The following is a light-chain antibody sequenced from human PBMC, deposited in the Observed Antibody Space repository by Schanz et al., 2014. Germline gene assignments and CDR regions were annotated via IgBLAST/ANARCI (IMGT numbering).Light chain of an antibody. J-gene: IGLJ2*01. Sequence: QSALTQPRSVSGSPGRSVTISCTGTNSDVGFYNYVSWYQQHPGKAPKLMIYDVIKRPSGVPHRFSGSKSGNTASLTISGLLAEDEADYYCCSYAGSYTFEVVFGGGTKLTVL. CDR2: DVI. CDR1: NSDVGFYNY. V-gene: IGLV2-11*01. CDR3: CSYAGSYTFEVV.